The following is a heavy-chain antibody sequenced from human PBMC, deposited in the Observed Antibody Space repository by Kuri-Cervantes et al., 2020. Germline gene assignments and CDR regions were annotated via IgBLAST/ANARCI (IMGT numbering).Heavy chain of an antibody. J-gene: IGHJ4*02. D-gene: IGHD6-13*01. CDR3: ARGLGYSSSWYFDY. V-gene: IGHV4-34*01. Sequence: SQTLSLTCAVYGGSFTDYYWSWIRQPPGKGLEWIGEINHSGSTNYNPSLKSRVTISVDKSKNQFSLKLSSVTAADTAVYYCARGLGYSSSWYFDYWGQGTLVTVSS. CDR2: INHSGST. CDR1: GGSFTDYY.